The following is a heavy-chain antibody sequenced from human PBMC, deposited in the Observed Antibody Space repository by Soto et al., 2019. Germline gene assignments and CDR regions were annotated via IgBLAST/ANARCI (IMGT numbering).Heavy chain of an antibody. V-gene: IGHV4-31*03. CDR2: IYYSGST. CDR1: GGSISSGGYY. Sequence: PSETLSLTCTVSGGSISSGGYYWSWIRQHPGKGLEWIGYIYYSGSTYYNPSLKSRVTISVDTSKNQFSLKVSSVTAADTAVYYCARAVWTRVGFDYWGQGTLVTVSS. D-gene: IGHD4-17*01. J-gene: IGHJ4*02. CDR3: ARAVWTRVGFDY.